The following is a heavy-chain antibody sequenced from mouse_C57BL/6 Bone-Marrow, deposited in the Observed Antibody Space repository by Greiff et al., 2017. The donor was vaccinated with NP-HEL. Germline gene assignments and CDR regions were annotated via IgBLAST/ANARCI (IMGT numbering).Heavy chain of an antibody. V-gene: IGHV10-3*01. CDR2: IRSKSSNYAT. J-gene: IGHJ1*03. CDR1: GFTFNTYA. Sequence: EVKLVESGGGLVQPKGSLKLSCAASGFTFNTYAMHWVRQAPGKGLEWVARIRSKSSNYATYYADSVKDRFTISRDDSQSMLYLQMNNLKTEDTAMYYCVREVHYYGSSLYWYFDVWGTGTTVTVSS. CDR3: VREVHYYGSSLYWYFDV. D-gene: IGHD1-1*01.